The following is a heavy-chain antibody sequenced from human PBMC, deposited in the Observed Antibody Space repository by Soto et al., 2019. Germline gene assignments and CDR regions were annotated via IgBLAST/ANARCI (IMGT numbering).Heavy chain of an antibody. Sequence: VLLQESGPRLLRPSETLSLTCTVSDDSFRGAEYYWSWIRQPLGKGPEWIGYTYYNGDTKYNPALGGRVTMAGDPSKSCFSRSLSLVTAGDPAVFFGGGAPAYIKGWRPFDLWGGGILVPVSS. V-gene: IGHV4-61*08. D-gene: IGHD6-19*01. CDR1: DDSFRGAEYY. CDR2: TYYNGDT. CDR3: GGAPAYIKGWRPFDL. J-gene: IGHJ4*02.